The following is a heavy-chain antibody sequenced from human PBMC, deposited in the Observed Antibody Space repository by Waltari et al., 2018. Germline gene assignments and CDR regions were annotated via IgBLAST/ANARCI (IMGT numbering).Heavy chain of an antibody. CDR1: GFTFDDYA. J-gene: IGHJ3*02. Sequence: EVQLVESGGGLVQPGRSLRLSCAASGFTFDDYAMHWVRQAPGKGLEWVSGISWNSGSIGYADSGKGRFTISRDNAKNSLYLQMNSLRAEDTALYYCAKDQLPKLSAFDIWGQGTMVTVSS. CDR2: ISWNSGSI. D-gene: IGHD1-1*01. CDR3: AKDQLPKLSAFDI. V-gene: IGHV3-9*01.